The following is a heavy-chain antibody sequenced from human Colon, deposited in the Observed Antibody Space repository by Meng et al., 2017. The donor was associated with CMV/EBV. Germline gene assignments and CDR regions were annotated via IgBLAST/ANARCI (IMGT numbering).Heavy chain of an antibody. CDR3: VAGYDSRKVAY. Sequence: GESLKISCVGSEFTFSSYAMNWVRQAPGKGLEWVSVICDGHKTDYAESVKGRFIISRDKSMNTVYLQMNSLRVEDTARYYCVAGYDSRKVAYWGQGTLVTVSS. D-gene: IGHD2-15*01. J-gene: IGHJ4*02. V-gene: IGHV3-23*01. CDR1: EFTFSSYA. CDR2: ICDGHKT.